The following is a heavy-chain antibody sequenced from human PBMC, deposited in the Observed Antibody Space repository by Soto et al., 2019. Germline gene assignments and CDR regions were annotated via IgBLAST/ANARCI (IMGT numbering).Heavy chain of an antibody. V-gene: IGHV1-69*01. Sequence: QVQLVQSGAEVKKPGSSVKVSCKASGGTFSSYAISWVRQAPGQGLEWMGGIIPIFGTANYAQKFQGRVRITADESTSAASVELSGLRSEDTAVYYCARVWFGEYRTFDPWGQGTLVTVSS. CDR2: IIPIFGTA. CDR1: GGTFSSYA. CDR3: ARVWFGEYRTFDP. J-gene: IGHJ5*02. D-gene: IGHD3-10*01.